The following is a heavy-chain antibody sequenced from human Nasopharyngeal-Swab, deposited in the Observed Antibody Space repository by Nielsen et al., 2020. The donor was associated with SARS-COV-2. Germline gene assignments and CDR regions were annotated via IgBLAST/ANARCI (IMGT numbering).Heavy chain of an antibody. CDR2: IIPSSGTA. D-gene: IGHD6-13*01. V-gene: IGHV1-69*01. Sequence: WVRQDNGQGLEWMGGIIPSSGTANYAQKFQGRVTITADESSSIVYMEVSGLRSEDSAVYYCAREEGYSSGWYFRYWGQGTRVTVSS. CDR3: AREEGYSSGWYFRY. J-gene: IGHJ4*02.